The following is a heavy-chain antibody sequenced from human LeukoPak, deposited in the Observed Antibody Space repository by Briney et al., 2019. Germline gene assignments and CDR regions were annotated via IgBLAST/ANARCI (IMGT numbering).Heavy chain of an antibody. CDR3: ARAAYSSGRGSDY. J-gene: IGHJ4*02. Sequence: SGTLSLTCAVSGGSISSSNWWSWVRPPPGKGLEWIGEIYHSGSTNYNQSLKSRVTISVDKSKNQFSLKLSSVTAADTAVYYCARAAYSSGRGSDYWGQGTLVTVSS. CDR1: GGSISSSNW. V-gene: IGHV4-4*02. CDR2: IYHSGST. D-gene: IGHD6-19*01.